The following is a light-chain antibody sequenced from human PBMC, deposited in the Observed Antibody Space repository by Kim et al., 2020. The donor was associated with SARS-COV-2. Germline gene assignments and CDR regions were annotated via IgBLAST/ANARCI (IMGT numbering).Light chain of an antibody. J-gene: IGKJ2*01. Sequence: DIQMTQSPSSVSASVVDKVTITCRASQGIGSWLAWYQQKPGKAPKLLIYAASTLQSGVPSRFSGSRSATDFTLTISSLQPEDFASYYCQQTNTFPYTFGQGTKLEI. V-gene: IGKV1-12*01. CDR2: AAS. CDR3: QQTNTFPYT. CDR1: QGIGSW.